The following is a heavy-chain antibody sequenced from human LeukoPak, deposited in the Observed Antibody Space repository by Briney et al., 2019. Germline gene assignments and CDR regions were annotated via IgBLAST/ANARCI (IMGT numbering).Heavy chain of an antibody. D-gene: IGHD5-18*01. Sequence: QSGGSLRLSCAASGLTFSSYAMHWVRQAPGKGLEWVAVISYDGSNKYYADSVKGRFTISRDNSKNTLYLQMNSLRAEDTAVYYCARAGIQLWFHRLLFDYWGQGTLVTVSS. V-gene: IGHV3-30-3*01. CDR3: ARAGIQLWFHRLLFDY. CDR1: GLTFSSYA. J-gene: IGHJ4*02. CDR2: ISYDGSNK.